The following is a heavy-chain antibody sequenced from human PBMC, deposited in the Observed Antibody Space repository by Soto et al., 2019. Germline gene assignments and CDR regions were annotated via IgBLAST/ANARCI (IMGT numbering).Heavy chain of an antibody. CDR2: ISSSSSYI. V-gene: IGHV3-21*01. D-gene: IGHD2-2*02. CDR1: GFTFSFYT. CDR3: ARDGVVVVPAAIMPTPMDV. J-gene: IGHJ6*02. Sequence: PGGSLRLSCTASGFTFSFYTMNWVRQAPGKGLEWVSSISSSSSYIYYADSVKGRFTISRDNAKNSLYLQMNSLRAEDTAVYYCARDGVVVVPAAIMPTPMDVWGQGTTVTVSS.